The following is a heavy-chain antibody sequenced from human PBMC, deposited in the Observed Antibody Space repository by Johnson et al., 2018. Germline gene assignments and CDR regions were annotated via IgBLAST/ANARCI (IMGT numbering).Heavy chain of an antibody. V-gene: IGHV3-30-3*01. D-gene: IGHD4-23*01. CDR2: ISDDGNSK. J-gene: IGHJ1*01. CDR1: GFTFSTYA. CDR3: ARAQGCNSVAEYFQH. Sequence: QVQLVQSGGRVVQPGRSLRLSCAASGFTFSTYAIHWVRQAPGKGLEWVAVISDDGNSKFYAESVKGRFTISRDNSKYTMYLQMHSLKAEDTAMYYCARAQGCNSVAEYFQHWGQGTLVTVSS.